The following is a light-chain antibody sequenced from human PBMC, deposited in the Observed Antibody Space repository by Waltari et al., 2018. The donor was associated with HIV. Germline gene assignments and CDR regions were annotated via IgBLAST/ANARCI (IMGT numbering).Light chain of an antibody. Sequence: SYELTQSPSVSVSPGQTARITCSGDALPKKYAYWYQQKSGPAPVLVIYEDSKRPSGIPGRFSGSSSGTMATLTISGAQVEDEADYYCYSTDSSGNPLFGGGTKLTVL. V-gene: IGLV3-10*01. CDR3: YSTDSSGNPL. J-gene: IGLJ2*01. CDR2: EDS. CDR1: ALPKKY.